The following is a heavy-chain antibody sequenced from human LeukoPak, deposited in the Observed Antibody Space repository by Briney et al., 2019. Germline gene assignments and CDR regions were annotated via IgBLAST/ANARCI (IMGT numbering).Heavy chain of an antibody. CDR3: TRDAYSTSSSGFDP. V-gene: IGHV1-18*01. J-gene: IGHJ5*02. Sequence: ASVKVSCKASGYTFRTYSINWVRQAPGQGLEWMGWISAYNGNTNYAQKLQGRVTMTTDTSTSTAYMELRSLRSDDTAVYYCTRDAYSTSSSGFDPWGQGTLVTVSS. CDR2: ISAYNGNT. CDR1: GYTFRTYS. D-gene: IGHD6-6*01.